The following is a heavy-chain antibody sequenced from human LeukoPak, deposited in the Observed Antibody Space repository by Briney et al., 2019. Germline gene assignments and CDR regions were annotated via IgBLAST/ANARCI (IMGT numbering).Heavy chain of an antibody. CDR3: AREEHGGYFDY. V-gene: IGHV1-46*01. CDR1: GYTFTNYY. Sequence: ASVKVSCKASGYTFTNYYMHWVRQAPGQGLEWMGLINPSGTGTNYAQKFRGRVTLTRDTSTTTVYMELSSLRSEDTAVCYCAREEHGGYFDYWGQGNPVTVSS. D-gene: IGHD2-15*01. J-gene: IGHJ4*02. CDR2: INPSGTGT.